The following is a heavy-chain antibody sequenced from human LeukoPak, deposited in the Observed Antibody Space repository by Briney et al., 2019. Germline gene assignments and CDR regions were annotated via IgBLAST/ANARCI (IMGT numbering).Heavy chain of an antibody. V-gene: IGHV4-59*01. D-gene: IGHD6-13*01. J-gene: IGHJ6*02. CDR1: GGSISSYY. CDR2: IYYSGST. CDR3: ASGGAAGPYYYYYGMDV. Sequence: SETLSLTCTVSGGSISSYYWSWIRQPPGKGLEWIGYIYYSGSTNYNSSLKSRVTISVDTSKNQFSLKLSSVTAADTAVYYCASGGAAGPYYYYYGMDVWGQGTTVTVSS.